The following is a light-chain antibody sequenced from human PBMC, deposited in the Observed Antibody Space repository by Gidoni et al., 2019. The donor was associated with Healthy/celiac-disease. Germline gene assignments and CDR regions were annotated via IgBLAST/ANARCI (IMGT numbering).Light chain of an antibody. Sequence: QSALTQPASVSGSPGQSLTISCTGTRSDVGGSNYVSWYQQHPGKAPKLMIYSVSNRPSGVSNRFSGSKAGNTGSLTISGLQAEDEADYYCSSYTSSSTWVFGGGTKLTVL. CDR3: SSYTSSSTWV. CDR1: RSDVGGSNY. J-gene: IGLJ3*02. V-gene: IGLV2-14*01. CDR2: SVS.